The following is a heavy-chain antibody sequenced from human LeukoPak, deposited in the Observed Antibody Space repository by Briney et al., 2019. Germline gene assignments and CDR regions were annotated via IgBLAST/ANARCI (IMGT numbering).Heavy chain of an antibody. D-gene: IGHD3-3*01. CDR2: IKHDGSEK. V-gene: IGHV3-7*01. CDR1: GLTVNNNY. Sequence: GGSLRLSCAASGLTVNNNYMNWVRQAPGKGLEWVASIKHDGSEKYYVDSVRGRFTISRDNTKNLLYLQMSSLRAEDTAVYYCATDRGWRTSGYYLYYFEYWGQGTLVTFSS. J-gene: IGHJ4*02. CDR3: ATDRGWRTSGYYLYYFEY.